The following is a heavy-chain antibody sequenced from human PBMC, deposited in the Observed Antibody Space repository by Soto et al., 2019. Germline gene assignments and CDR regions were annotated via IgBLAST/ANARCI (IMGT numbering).Heavy chain of an antibody. Sequence: GGSLRLSCAASGFTFSSYAMSWVRQAPGKGLEWVSAISGGGGTTYYADSVKGRFTISRDNSKSTLYVQMNSLRAEDTAVYFCAKGIYASGIYGMDVWGQGTTVTVS. CDR2: ISGGGGTT. CDR1: GFTFSSYA. D-gene: IGHD3-10*01. CDR3: AKGIYASGIYGMDV. J-gene: IGHJ6*02. V-gene: IGHV3-23*01.